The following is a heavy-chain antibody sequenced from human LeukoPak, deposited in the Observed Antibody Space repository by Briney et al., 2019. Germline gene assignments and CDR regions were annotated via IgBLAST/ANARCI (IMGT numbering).Heavy chain of an antibody. CDR1: GYTFTGYY. V-gene: IGHV1-2*02. Sequence: AAVKHVCRASGYTFTGYYMHWVRQAPGQGPEWMGWINPNIGDTNYAQKFQRRVTMTRDTSISTAYMELSRLRFDDTAVYYCARINSSRWYDFWGQGAVITASS. CDR3: ARINSSRWYDF. J-gene: IGHJ4*02. CDR2: INPNIGDT. D-gene: IGHD6-13*01.